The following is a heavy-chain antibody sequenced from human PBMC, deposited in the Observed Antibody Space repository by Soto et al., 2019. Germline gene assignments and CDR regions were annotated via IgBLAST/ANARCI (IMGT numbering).Heavy chain of an antibody. CDR2: IIPIFGKA. Sequence: SVKVSCKASGGTFSSYAISWVRQAPGQGLEWMGGIIPIFGKANYAQKFQGRVTITADKSTSTAYMELSSLRSDDTAVHYCARSTVTTSRWFDPWGQGTLVTVSS. V-gene: IGHV1-69*06. D-gene: IGHD4-17*01. CDR1: GGTFSSYA. CDR3: ARSTVTTSRWFDP. J-gene: IGHJ5*02.